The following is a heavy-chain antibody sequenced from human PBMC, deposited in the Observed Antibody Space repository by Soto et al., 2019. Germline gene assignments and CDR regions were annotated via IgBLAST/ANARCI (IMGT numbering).Heavy chain of an antibody. CDR3: ARGGTTGSSSYYYYYGMDV. D-gene: IGHD6-13*01. CDR2: IYHSGST. CDR1: GGSISSGGYS. V-gene: IGHV4-30-2*01. Sequence: SETLSLTCAVSGGSISSGGYSWSWIRQPPGKGLEWIGYIYHSGSTYYNPSLRRRVTISVDRSKNQFSLKLSSVTAADTAVYYCARGGTTGSSSYYYYYGMDVWGQGTTVSVSS. J-gene: IGHJ6*02.